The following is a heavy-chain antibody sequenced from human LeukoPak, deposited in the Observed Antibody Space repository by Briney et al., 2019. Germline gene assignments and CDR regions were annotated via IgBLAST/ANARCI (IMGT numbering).Heavy chain of an antibody. CDR1: GFTFSNAW. Sequence: GGSLRLSCATSGFTFSNAWMNWVPQAPGKGLEWVGRIRSNSDGGTIDYAAPVKGRFTLSRDDSKTTLYLQMNSLQTEDTAVYYCATDFYDSTWGQGTLVTVSS. CDR2: IRSNSDGGTI. CDR3: ATDFYDST. J-gene: IGHJ5*02. D-gene: IGHD3-22*01. V-gene: IGHV3-15*07.